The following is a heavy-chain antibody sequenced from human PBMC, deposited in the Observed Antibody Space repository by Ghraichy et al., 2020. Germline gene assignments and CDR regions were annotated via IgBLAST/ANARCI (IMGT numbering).Heavy chain of an antibody. J-gene: IGHJ4*02. D-gene: IGHD2-15*01. V-gene: IGHV3-30*02. Sequence: GGSLRLSCAASEFTFSSFGMHWVRQAPGKGLEWVAFIRYDGSNEYYADSVKGRFTISRDNSKRTLYLQMNTLRVEDTALYYCARGYCSGGSCPPDYWGQGTLVTVSS. CDR1: EFTFSSFG. CDR3: ARGYCSGGSCPPDY. CDR2: IRYDGSNE.